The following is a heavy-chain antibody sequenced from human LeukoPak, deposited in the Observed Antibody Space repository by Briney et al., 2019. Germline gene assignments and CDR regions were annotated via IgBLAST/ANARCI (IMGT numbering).Heavy chain of an antibody. CDR3: AKVNNYDDY. Sequence: PGGSLRLSCAASEFTFNIFGIHWVRQAPGKGLEWVAAISPDGNKEYYTESVEGRFTVSRDNSKNMIYLQMNSLRGEDSAVYYCAKVNNYDDYWGQGTLVTVSS. D-gene: IGHD1/OR15-1a*01. CDR1: EFTFNIFG. V-gene: IGHV3-30*18. CDR2: ISPDGNKE. J-gene: IGHJ4*02.